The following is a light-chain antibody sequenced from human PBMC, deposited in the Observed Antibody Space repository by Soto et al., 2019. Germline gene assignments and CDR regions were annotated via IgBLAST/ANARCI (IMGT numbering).Light chain of an antibody. J-gene: IGKJ3*01. Sequence: DIVMTQSPDSLAVSLGERATINCKSSQSLLYSSNNKNYLAWYQQKPGQPPKLLIYWASTRESGVPDRFSGSGSGTDFTLTISSLQAEDVAVYYCQEYYDTSYTFGPGTKVDIK. CDR3: QEYYDTSYT. CDR1: QSLLYSSNNKNY. V-gene: IGKV4-1*01. CDR2: WAS.